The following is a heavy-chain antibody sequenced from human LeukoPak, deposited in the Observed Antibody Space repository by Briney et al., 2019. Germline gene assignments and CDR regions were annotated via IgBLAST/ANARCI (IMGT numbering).Heavy chain of an antibody. CDR3: ARQVVVPARNWFDP. J-gene: IGHJ5*02. V-gene: IGHV4-34*01. CDR1: GGSFSGYY. CDR2: INHSGST. Sequence: SETLSLTCAVYGGSFSGYYWSWIRQPPGKGLEWIGEINHSGSTNYNPSLKSRVAISVDTSKNQFSLKLSSVTAADTAVYYCARQVVVPARNWFDPWGQGTLVTVSS. D-gene: IGHD2-2*01.